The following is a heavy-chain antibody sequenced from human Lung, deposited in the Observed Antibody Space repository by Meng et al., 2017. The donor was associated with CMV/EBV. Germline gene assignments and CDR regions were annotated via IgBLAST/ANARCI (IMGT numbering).Heavy chain of an antibody. J-gene: IGHJ4*02. Sequence: RGSXRLSCAASGFTFSSYAMHWVRQAPGKGLEWVAVISYDGSNKYYADSVKGRFTISRDNSKNTLYLQMNSLRAEDTAVYYCARESSGYYSYWGQGTLVTVSS. CDR3: ARESSGYYSY. D-gene: IGHD3-22*01. CDR1: GFTFSSYA. CDR2: ISYDGSNK. V-gene: IGHV3-30-3*01.